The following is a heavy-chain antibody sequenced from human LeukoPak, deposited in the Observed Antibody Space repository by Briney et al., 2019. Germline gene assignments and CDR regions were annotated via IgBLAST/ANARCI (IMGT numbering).Heavy chain of an antibody. CDR1: GGAFSSYA. Sequence: SVKVSCKASGGAFSSYAISWVRQAPGQGLEWMGGIIPIFGTANYAQKFQGRVTITTDESTSTAYMELSSLRSEDTAVYYCARASITIFWPQSKTYYYYYMDVWGKGTTVTVSS. CDR3: ARASITIFWPQSKTYYYYYMDV. J-gene: IGHJ6*03. V-gene: IGHV1-69*05. CDR2: IIPIFGTA. D-gene: IGHD3-9*01.